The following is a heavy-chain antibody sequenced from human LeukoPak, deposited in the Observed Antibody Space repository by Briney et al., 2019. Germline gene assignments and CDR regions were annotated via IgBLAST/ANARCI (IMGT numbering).Heavy chain of an antibody. V-gene: IGHV4-39*07. Sequence: PSETLSLTCTVSGGSISSSSYYWGWIRQPPGKGLEWIGSIYYSGSTYYNPSLKSRVTISVDTSKNQFSLKLSSVTAADTAVYYCARIHYYYGSGRIDYWGQGTLVTVSS. CDR1: GGSISSSSYY. CDR3: ARIHYYYGSGRIDY. CDR2: IYYSGST. J-gene: IGHJ4*02. D-gene: IGHD3-10*01.